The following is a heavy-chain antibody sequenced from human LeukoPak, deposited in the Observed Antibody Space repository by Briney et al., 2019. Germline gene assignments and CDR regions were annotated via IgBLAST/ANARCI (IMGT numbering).Heavy chain of an antibody. Sequence: KPSETLSLTCAVYGGSFSGYYWSWIRQPPGKGLEWIGEIYHSGSTNYNPSLKSRVTISVDKSKNQFSLKLSSVTAADTAVYYCARGNAAVGVWGQGTTVTVSS. CDR2: IYHSGST. CDR3: ARGNAAVGV. J-gene: IGHJ6*02. D-gene: IGHD6-13*01. CDR1: GGSFSGYY. V-gene: IGHV4-34*01.